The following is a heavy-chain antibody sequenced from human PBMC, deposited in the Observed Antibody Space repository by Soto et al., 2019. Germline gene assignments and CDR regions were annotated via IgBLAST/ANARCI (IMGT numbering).Heavy chain of an antibody. CDR2: IKPNGGST. J-gene: IGHJ4*02. Sequence: QVQLVQSGAEVKKPGASVKVSCKASGYTFIHYYIHWVRQAPGQGLEWMAIIKPNGGSTNYAQKFRGRVTVTSETSTTTVSMELNSPGSGDTAVYSCARSLGQGDFWGQGTLVTVSS. D-gene: IGHD2-21*01. CDR1: GYTFIHYY. CDR3: ARSLGQGDF. V-gene: IGHV1-46*01.